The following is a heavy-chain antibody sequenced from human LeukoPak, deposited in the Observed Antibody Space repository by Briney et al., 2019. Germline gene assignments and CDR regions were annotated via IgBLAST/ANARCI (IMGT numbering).Heavy chain of an antibody. Sequence: SVKVSCKASRGTFSSYAISWVRQAPGQGLEWMGGIIPIFGTANYAQKFQGRVTITADESTSTAYMELSSLRSEDTAVYCSAIVVVPAAGYYYYYMDVWGKGTTVTVSS. CDR3: AIVVVPAAGYYYYYMDV. CDR1: RGTFSSYA. D-gene: IGHD2-2*01. V-gene: IGHV1-69*13. CDR2: IIPIFGTA. J-gene: IGHJ6*03.